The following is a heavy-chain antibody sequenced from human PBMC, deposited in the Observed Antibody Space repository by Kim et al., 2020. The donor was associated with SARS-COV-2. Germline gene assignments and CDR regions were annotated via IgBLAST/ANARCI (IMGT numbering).Heavy chain of an antibody. V-gene: IGHV3-23*01. CDR1: GFTFSDYA. CDR2: ISGNAGST. CDR3: AKSQIAATGSNRFDP. D-gene: IGHD6-13*01. Sequence: GGSPRLSCAASGFTFSDYAMSCVRQAPGKGLEWDSTISGNAGSTSYADSVKGRFTISRDNSKNTLYLQMNSLRAEDTAIYYCAKSQIAATGSNRFDPWGQGALVTVSS. J-gene: IGHJ5*02.